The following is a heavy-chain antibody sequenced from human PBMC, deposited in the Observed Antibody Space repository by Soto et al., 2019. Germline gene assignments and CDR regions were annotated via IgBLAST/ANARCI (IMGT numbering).Heavy chain of an antibody. Sequence: ETLSLTCTVSGGSITSSSYYWGWIRQPPGKGLEWIGGIYYSGRSYYNPSLKSRVTMSVDTSKNQFSLTLNSVTAADAAVYYCARQRTTVVTQAYFDHWGQGTLVTVSS. V-gene: IGHV4-39*01. CDR3: ARQRTTVVTQAYFDH. CDR1: GGSITSSSYY. D-gene: IGHD4-17*01. CDR2: IYYSGRS. J-gene: IGHJ4*02.